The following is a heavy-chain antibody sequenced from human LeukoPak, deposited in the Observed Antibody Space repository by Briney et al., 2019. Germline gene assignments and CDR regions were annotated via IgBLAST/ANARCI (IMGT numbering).Heavy chain of an antibody. V-gene: IGHV4-38-2*01. CDR2: IYHSGST. CDR1: GYSISSGYY. Sequence: PSETLSLTCAVSGYSISSGYYWGWIRQPPGKGLEWIGSIYHSGSTYHNPSLKSRVTISVDTSKNQFSLKLSSVTAADTAVYYCARLSRITMVRGVMGYFDYWGQGTLVTVSS. J-gene: IGHJ4*02. CDR3: ARLSRITMVRGVMGYFDY. D-gene: IGHD3-10*01.